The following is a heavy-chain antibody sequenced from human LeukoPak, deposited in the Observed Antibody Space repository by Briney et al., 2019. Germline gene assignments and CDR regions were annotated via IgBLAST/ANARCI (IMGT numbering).Heavy chain of an antibody. J-gene: IGHJ4*02. CDR1: GFTVSSNY. D-gene: IGHD6-13*01. CDR3: ARGVVFIAAAGGYYFDY. CDR2: IYSGGST. V-gene: IGHV3-53*01. Sequence: GGSLRLSCTASGFTVSSNYMSWVRQAPGKGLEWVSVIYSGGSTYYADSVKGRFTISRDNSKNTLYLQMNSLRAEDTAVYYCARGVVFIAAAGGYYFDYWGQGTLVTVSS.